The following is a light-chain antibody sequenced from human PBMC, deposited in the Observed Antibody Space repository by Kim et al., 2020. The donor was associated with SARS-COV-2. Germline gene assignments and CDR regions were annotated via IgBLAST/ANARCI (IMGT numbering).Light chain of an antibody. Sequence: AIQLTQSPSSLSASVGDRVIITCRASQAIGNELGWYQQRPGKAPKSLIYGSSILQSGVPSRFSGRGSGTDFTLTISGLQPEDFGTYYCLQDYNYPRAFGQGTKVDIK. CDR1: QAIGNE. V-gene: IGKV1-6*01. CDR3: LQDYNYPRA. CDR2: GSS. J-gene: IGKJ2*01.